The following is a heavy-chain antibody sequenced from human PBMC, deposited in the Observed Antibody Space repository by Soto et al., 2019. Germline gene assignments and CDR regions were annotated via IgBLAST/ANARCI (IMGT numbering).Heavy chain of an antibody. CDR3: AKTYGFLGGYYFDY. J-gene: IGHJ4*02. CDR2: INPSGGST. CDR1: GYTFTNYY. D-gene: IGHD3-16*01. Sequence: QVQPVQSGAEVKKPGASVKVSCEASGYTFTNYYIHWVRQAPGQGLEWMAVINPSGGSTRYAQKFQGRVTMTRDTSTSTVYMELSSLRSEDTAVYYCAKTYGFLGGYYFDYWGQGTLVTVSS. V-gene: IGHV1-46*01.